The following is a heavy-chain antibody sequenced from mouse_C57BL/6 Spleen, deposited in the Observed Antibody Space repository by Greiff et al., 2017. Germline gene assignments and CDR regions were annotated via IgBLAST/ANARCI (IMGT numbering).Heavy chain of an antibody. CDR3: ARGGYSNFWFAY. CDR1: GFTFSDYG. J-gene: IGHJ3*01. Sequence: DVKLVESGGGLVKPGGSLKLSCAASGFTFSDYGMHWVRQAPEKGLEWVAYISSGSSTIYYADTVKGRFTISRDNAKNTLFLQMTSLRSEDTAMYYCARGGYSNFWFAYWGQGTLVTVSA. D-gene: IGHD2-5*01. V-gene: IGHV5-17*01. CDR2: ISSGSSTI.